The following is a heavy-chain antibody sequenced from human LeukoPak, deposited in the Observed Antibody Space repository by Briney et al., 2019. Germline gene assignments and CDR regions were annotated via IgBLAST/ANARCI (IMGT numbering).Heavy chain of an antibody. CDR2: VYHDGST. V-gene: IGHV4-4*02. J-gene: IGHJ3*02. Sequence: SETLSLTCTVSRGSISSPNWWTWVRQPPGKGLEWIGEVYHDGSTSYNPSLMRRLTISVDKSRNQFSLKLNSVTAADTAVYYCASISSSWYGDAFDIWGQGTMVTVSS. D-gene: IGHD6-13*01. CDR1: RGSISSPNW. CDR3: ASISSSWYGDAFDI.